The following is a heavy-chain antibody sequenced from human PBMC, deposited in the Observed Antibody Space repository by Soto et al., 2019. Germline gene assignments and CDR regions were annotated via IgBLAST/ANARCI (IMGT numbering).Heavy chain of an antibody. V-gene: IGHV4-59*08. J-gene: IGHJ4*02. Sequence: SETLSLTCTVSGGSISSYYWSWIRQPPGKGLEWIGYIYYSGSTNYNPSLKSRVTISVDTSKNQFSLKLSSVTAADTAVYYCARRGYCSSTSCYDYWGQGTLVTVSS. CDR3: ARRGYCSSTSCYDY. CDR2: IYYSGST. D-gene: IGHD2-2*01. CDR1: GGSISSYY.